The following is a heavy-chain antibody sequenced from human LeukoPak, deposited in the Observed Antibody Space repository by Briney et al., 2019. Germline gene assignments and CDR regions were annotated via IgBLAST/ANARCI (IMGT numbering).Heavy chain of an antibody. J-gene: IGHJ3*01. V-gene: IGHV4-4*07. CDR1: GGSISGYY. CDR2: IYTTGNT. D-gene: IGHD3-22*01. Sequence: KTPETLSLTCTVSGGSISGYYWSWIRQPAGKGLEWIGRIYTTGNTNYNPSLKSRLTMSVDTSKNQFSLKLSSVTAADTAVYYCARQSDSSGYYYLGAFDFWGQGTMVTVSS. CDR3: ARQSDSSGYYYLGAFDF.